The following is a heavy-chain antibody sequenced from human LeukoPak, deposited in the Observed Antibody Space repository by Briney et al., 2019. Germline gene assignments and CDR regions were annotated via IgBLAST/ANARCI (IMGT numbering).Heavy chain of an antibody. CDR3: ARAYYDSSGYLLDY. V-gene: IGHV1-2*02. D-gene: IGHD3-22*01. Sequence: GASVKVSCKASGYTFTAYYLHWVRQAPGQGLEWMGWINPNSGGTNYAQKFQGRVTMTRDTSISTAYMELSRLRSDDTAVYYCARAYYDSSGYLLDYWGQGTLVTVSS. CDR2: INPNSGGT. CDR1: GYTFTAYY. J-gene: IGHJ4*02.